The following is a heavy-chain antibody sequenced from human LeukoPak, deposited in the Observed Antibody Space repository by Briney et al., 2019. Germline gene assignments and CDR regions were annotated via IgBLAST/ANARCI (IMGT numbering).Heavy chain of an antibody. J-gene: IGHJ6*02. CDR1: GGSISSSSYY. V-gene: IGHV4-39*07. CDR3: ARVPPFYGSGSYSNSHYYYGMDV. CDR2: IYYSGST. Sequence: PSETLSLTCTVSGGSISSSSYYWGWIRQPPGKGLEWIGSIYYSGSTYYNPSLKSRVTISVDTSKNQFSLKLSSVTAADTAVYYCARVPPFYGSGSYSNSHYYYGMDVWGQGTTVTVSS. D-gene: IGHD3-10*01.